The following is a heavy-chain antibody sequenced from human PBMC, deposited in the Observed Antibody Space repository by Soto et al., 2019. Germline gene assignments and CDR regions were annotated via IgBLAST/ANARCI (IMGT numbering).Heavy chain of an antibody. CDR3: ARDNSQNYGTPPDRWWFHP. CDR1: GFSFSDYF. J-gene: IGHJ5*02. D-gene: IGHD4-17*01. V-gene: IGHV1-46*01. CDR2: INPSCDSR. Sequence: ASVKVSCKASGFSFSDYFMHWVRQAPGQGLEWMGIINPSCDSRNYAQKFQGRVTITRDTSTSTVYMDLSSLRYEDTAVYYCARDNSQNYGTPPDRWWFHPSVQGSTVAVSS.